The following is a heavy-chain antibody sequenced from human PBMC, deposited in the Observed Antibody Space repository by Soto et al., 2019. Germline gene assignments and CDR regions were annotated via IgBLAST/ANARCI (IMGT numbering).Heavy chain of an antibody. J-gene: IGHJ6*02. CDR2: ISSSSSTI. V-gene: IGHV3-48*02. CDR3: AREGWLQSPTGMDV. Sequence: EVQLVESGGGLVQPGGSLRLSCAASGFTFSSYSMNWVRQAPGKGLEWVSYISSSSSTIYYADSVKGRFTISRDNAKNSLYLQMNSLRDEDTAGYYCAREGWLQSPTGMDVWGQGTTVTVSS. CDR1: GFTFSSYS. D-gene: IGHD5-12*01.